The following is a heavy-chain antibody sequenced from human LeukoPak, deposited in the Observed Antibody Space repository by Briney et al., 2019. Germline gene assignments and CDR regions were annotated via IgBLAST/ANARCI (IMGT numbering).Heavy chain of an antibody. J-gene: IGHJ4*02. V-gene: IGHV5-51*01. CDR2: FYPGDSDT. CDR3: AGRVDSGKHYDY. D-gene: IGHD3-10*01. CDR1: GYTFTSYW. Sequence: GESLKISCKASGYTFTSYWIGWVRQVPGKGLEWMGVFYPGDSDTRYSPSFQGQVTISVDKSMTTAYLQWRSLKASDTATYYCAGRVDSGKHYDYWGQGALVTVSS.